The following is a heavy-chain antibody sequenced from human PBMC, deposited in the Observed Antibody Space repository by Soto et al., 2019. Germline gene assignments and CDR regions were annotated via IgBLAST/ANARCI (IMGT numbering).Heavy chain of an antibody. CDR3: ARDRGEYYDSSGYLRENYFDY. CDR2: IIPIFGTA. J-gene: IGHJ4*02. Sequence: SVKVSCKASGGTFSSYAISWVRQAPGQGLEWMGGIIPIFGTANYAQKFQGRVTITADESTSTAYMELSSLRSEDTAVYYCARDRGEYYDSSGYLRENYFDYWGQGTLVTVSS. CDR1: GGTFSSYA. D-gene: IGHD3-22*01. V-gene: IGHV1-69*13.